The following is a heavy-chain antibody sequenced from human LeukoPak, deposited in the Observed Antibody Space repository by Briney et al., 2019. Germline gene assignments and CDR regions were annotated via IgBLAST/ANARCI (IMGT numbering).Heavy chain of an antibody. CDR2: IYYSGGT. D-gene: IGHD6-19*01. Sequence: SETLSLTCTVSGGPISSSSYYWGWIRQPPGKGLEWIGSIYYSGGTYYNPSLKSRVTISVDTSKNQFSLKLSSVTAADTAVYYCARRPIAVAGRDWFDPWGQGTLVTVSS. V-gene: IGHV4-39*01. CDR1: GGPISSSSYY. J-gene: IGHJ5*02. CDR3: ARRPIAVAGRDWFDP.